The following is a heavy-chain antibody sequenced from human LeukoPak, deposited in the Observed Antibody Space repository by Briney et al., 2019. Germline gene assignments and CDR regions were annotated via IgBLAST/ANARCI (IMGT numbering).Heavy chain of an antibody. D-gene: IGHD2-21*02. J-gene: IGHJ4*02. V-gene: IGHV1-2*02. CDR3: ARDGAYCGGDCYSDY. CDR2: INPNSGGT. CDR1: GYTFTGYY. Sequence: GASVKVSCKASGYTFTGYYMHWVRQAPGHGLEWMGWINPNSGGTNHAQKFQGRVTMTRDTSISTAYMELSRLRSDDTAVYYCARDGAYCGGDCYSDYWGQGTLVTVSS.